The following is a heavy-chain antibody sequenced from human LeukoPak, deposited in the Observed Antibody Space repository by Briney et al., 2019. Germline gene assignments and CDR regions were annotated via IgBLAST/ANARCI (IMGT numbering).Heavy chain of an antibody. CDR2: ISYDGSNK. CDR3: AKDRPPIDY. J-gene: IGHJ4*02. Sequence: GRSLRLSCAASGFTFSSYGMHWVRQAPGKGLEWVAVISYDGSNKYYADSVKGRFTISRDNSKNTLYLQMNSLRAEDTAVYYCAKDRPPIDYWGQGTLVTVSS. CDR1: GFTFSSYG. D-gene: IGHD6-6*01. V-gene: IGHV3-30*18.